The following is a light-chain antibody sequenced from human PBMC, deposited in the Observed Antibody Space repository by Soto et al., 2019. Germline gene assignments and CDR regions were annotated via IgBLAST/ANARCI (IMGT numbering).Light chain of an antibody. CDR2: DAS. J-gene: IGKJ3*01. CDR3: QQSYSTPT. V-gene: IGKV1-39*01. CDR1: QSISTY. Sequence: DIQMTQSPSSLPASVGDRVTITCRASQSISTYVNWYQQKAGKAPKLLIYDASSLYSGVPSRFSGSGSGTDFTITISTLQPEDFATYYCQQSYSTPTFGPGTKVDIK.